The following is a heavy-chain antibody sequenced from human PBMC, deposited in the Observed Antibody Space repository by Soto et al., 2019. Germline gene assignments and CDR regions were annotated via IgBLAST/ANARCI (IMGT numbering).Heavy chain of an antibody. V-gene: IGHV4-30-2*01. Sequence: SETLSLTCAVSGGSVSSGVFSWNWIRQPPGQGLEWIGYISHGGSPHYTPSLKSRVSISVDRSTNVISLNLTSMTPADTAVYFCARGHYYYEMDVWGQGTTVTVSS. CDR1: GGSVSSGVFS. CDR2: ISHGGSP. J-gene: IGHJ6*02. CDR3: ARGHYYYEMDV.